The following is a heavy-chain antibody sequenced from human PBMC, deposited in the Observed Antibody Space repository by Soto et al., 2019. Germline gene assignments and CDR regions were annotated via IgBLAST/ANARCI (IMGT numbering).Heavy chain of an antibody. Sequence: SRTLSLTCAISVDSVSSNSAAWNWIRQSPSRGLEWLGRTYYRSKWYNDYAVSVKSRITINPDTSKNQFSLQLNSVTPEDTAVYYCARFKGMATSPYYYYGMDVWGQGTTVTVSS. CDR2: TYYRSKWYN. CDR3: ARFKGMATSPYYYYGMDV. V-gene: IGHV6-1*01. D-gene: IGHD2-2*01. CDR1: VDSVSSNSAA. J-gene: IGHJ6*02.